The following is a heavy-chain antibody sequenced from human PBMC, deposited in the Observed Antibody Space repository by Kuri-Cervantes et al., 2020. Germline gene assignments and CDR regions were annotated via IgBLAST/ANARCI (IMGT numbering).Heavy chain of an antibody. V-gene: IGHV1-69*13. CDR1: GGTFSSYA. Sequence: SVKVSCKASGGTFSSYAISWVRQAPGQGLEWMGGIIPIFGTANYAQKFQGRVTITADESTSTAYMELSSLRAEDTAVYYCARDGYTQYYYYGMDVWGQGTTVTVSS. CDR2: IIPIFGTA. D-gene: IGHD5-24*01. CDR3: ARDGYTQYYYYGMDV. J-gene: IGHJ6*02.